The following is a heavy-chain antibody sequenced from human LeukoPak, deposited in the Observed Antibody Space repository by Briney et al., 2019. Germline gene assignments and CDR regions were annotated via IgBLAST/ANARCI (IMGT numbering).Heavy chain of an antibody. Sequence: GGSLRLSCAASAFTFSSYGMHWVRQAPGKGLEWVAFIQYDGSNKYYADSLKGRFTISRDNSKNTLYLQMNSLRAEDTAVYYSAKVFRGGVDYWGQGTLVTVSS. CDR3: AKVFRGGVDY. CDR1: AFTFSSYG. J-gene: IGHJ4*02. D-gene: IGHD2/OR15-2a*01. CDR2: IQYDGSNK. V-gene: IGHV3-30*02.